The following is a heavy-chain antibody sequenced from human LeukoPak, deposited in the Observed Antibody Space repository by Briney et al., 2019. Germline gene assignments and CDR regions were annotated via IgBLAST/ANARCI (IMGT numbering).Heavy chain of an antibody. J-gene: IGHJ4*02. V-gene: IGHV3-23*01. Sequence: GWSLRLSCAVSGITLSNYGMSWVRQAPGKGLEWVAGISGSGGSTNYADSVKGRFTISRDNPKNTLYLQMNSLRDEDTAVYFCAKRGVVIRVILVGFHKEAYYFDSWGQGALVTVSS. D-gene: IGHD3-10*01. CDR3: AKRGVVIRVILVGFHKEAYYFDS. CDR2: ISGSGGST. CDR1: GITLSNYG.